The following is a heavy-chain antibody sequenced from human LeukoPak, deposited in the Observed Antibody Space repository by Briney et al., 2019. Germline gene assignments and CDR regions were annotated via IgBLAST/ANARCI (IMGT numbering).Heavy chain of an antibody. J-gene: IGHJ4*02. CDR3: AKASPVLRYFDWDFDY. Sequence: GGSLRLSCAASGXTFSSYAMSWVRQAPGKGLEWVSAISGSGGSTYYADSVKGRFTISRDNSKNTLYLQMNSLRAEDTAVYYCAKASPVLRYFDWDFDYWGQGTLVTVSS. V-gene: IGHV3-23*01. CDR2: ISGSGGST. D-gene: IGHD3-9*01. CDR1: GXTFSSYA.